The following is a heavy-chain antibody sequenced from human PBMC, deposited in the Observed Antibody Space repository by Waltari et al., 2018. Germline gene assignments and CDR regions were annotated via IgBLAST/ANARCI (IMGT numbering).Heavy chain of an antibody. CDR1: GLTFSIFA. D-gene: IGHD3-16*01. CDR2: ISNSGGDT. V-gene: IGHV3-23*01. CDR3: AKDHGVAY. Sequence: QLLESGGGLVQPGGSLRLSCSDSGLTFSIFAMSGVRQAPGKGREGVSGISNSGGDTYYTDAVKGRFTISRDNSKKTLYLQMNSLRVEDTAVYYCAKDHGVAYWGQGTLVTVSS. J-gene: IGHJ4*02.